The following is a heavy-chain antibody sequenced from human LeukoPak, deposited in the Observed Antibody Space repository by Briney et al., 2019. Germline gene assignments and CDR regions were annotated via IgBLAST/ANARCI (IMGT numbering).Heavy chain of an antibody. CDR2: ISAYNGNT. V-gene: IGHV1-18*01. CDR1: GYTFTSYG. D-gene: IGHD1-26*01. Sequence: ASVKVSCKAPGYTFTSYGISWVRQAPGQGLEWMGWISAYNGNTNYAQKLQGRVTMTTDTSTSTAYMELRSLRSDDTAVYYCARSQGATILNAAFDIWGQGTMVTVSS. CDR3: ARSQGATILNAAFDI. J-gene: IGHJ3*02.